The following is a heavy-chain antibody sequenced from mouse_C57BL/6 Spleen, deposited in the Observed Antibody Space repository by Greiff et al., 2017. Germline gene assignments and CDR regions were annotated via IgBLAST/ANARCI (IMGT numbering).Heavy chain of an antibody. J-gene: IGHJ1*03. Sequence: QVQLKESGPELVKPGASVKLSCKASGYTFTSYDINWVKQRPGQGLEWIGWIYPRDGSTKYNEKFKGKATLTVDTSSSTAYMELHSLTSEDSAVYFCARSRAYGSSWYFDVWGTGTTVTVSS. D-gene: IGHD1-1*01. CDR2: IYPRDGST. CDR3: ARSRAYGSSWYFDV. V-gene: IGHV1-85*01. CDR1: GYTFTSYD.